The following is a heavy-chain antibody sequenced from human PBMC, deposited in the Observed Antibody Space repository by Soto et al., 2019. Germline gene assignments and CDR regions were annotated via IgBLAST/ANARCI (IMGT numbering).Heavy chain of an antibody. CDR1: GGTFSTSA. D-gene: IGHD3-22*01. CDR3: VGQWGHDIREYYYAY. Sequence: QVQLVQSGAEVKKTGSSVKVSCRTSGGTFSTSAINWVRQTPRQGLEWMGGIIPLFRTANYAQKFQGRLKTTADESTTTAYMELSSLRSEDTAVDECVGQWGHDIREYYYAYWGQGTRITVSS. J-gene: IGHJ4*02. CDR2: IIPLFRTA. V-gene: IGHV1-69*01.